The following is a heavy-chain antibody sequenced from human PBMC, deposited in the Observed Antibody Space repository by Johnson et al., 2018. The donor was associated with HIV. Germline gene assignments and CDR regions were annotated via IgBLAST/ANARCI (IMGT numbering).Heavy chain of an antibody. CDR3: AKEEGLAAAGTGEAFDI. J-gene: IGHJ3*02. CDR2: ISHDGSNK. CDR1: GFTVSSNY. V-gene: IGHV3-30*18. D-gene: IGHD6-13*01. Sequence: QVQLVESGGGLVKPGGSLRLSCAASGFTVSSNYMSWVRQAPGKGLEWVAVISHDGSNKYYADSVKGRFTISRDNSKNTLYLQMNSLRAEDTAVYYCAKEEGLAAAGTGEAFDIWGQGTMVTVSS.